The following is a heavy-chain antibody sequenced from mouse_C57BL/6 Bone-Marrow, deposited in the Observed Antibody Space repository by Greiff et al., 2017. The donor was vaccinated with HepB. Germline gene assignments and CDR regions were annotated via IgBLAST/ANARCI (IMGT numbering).Heavy chain of an antibody. CDR1: GYTFTSYW. D-gene: IGHD1-1*01. V-gene: IGHV1-52*01. Sequence: VQLQQSGAELVRPGSSVKLSCKASGYTFTSYWMHWVKQRPIQGLEWIGNIDPSDSETHYNQKFKDKATLTVDKSSSTAYMQLSSLTSEDSAVYYCARRYYGSSLDYWGQGTTLTVSS. CDR2: IDPSDSET. J-gene: IGHJ2*01. CDR3: ARRYYGSSLDY.